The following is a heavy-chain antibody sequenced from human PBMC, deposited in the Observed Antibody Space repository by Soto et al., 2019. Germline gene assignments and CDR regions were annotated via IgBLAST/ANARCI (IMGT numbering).Heavy chain of an antibody. CDR3: ARVSGGARHYYYYGMDV. V-gene: IGHV4-59*01. Sequence: SETLSLTCTVSGGSISSYYWSWIRQPPGKGLEWIGYIYYSGSTNYNPSLKSRVTISVDTSKNQFSLKLSSVTAADTAVYYCARVSGGARHYYYYGMDVWGQGTTVTVSS. D-gene: IGHD1-26*01. CDR1: GGSISSYY. J-gene: IGHJ6*02. CDR2: IYYSGST.